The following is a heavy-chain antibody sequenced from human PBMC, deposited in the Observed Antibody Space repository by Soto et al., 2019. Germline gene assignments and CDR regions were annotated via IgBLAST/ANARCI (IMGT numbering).Heavy chain of an antibody. CDR3: TQPTPLVFKGYYFDY. CDR1: GFSLSTTTVG. V-gene: IGHV2-5*02. Sequence: QITLKESGPTLVKPTQTLTLTCTLSGFSLSTTTVGVGWIRQPPGKALEWLALIYWDDDRRYIPSLKNRLSTSKHTSGGQVVLTMTDMAPVNTAPYYCTQPTPLVFKGYYFDYSGPGILVTVSS. J-gene: IGHJ4*02. D-gene: IGHD6-6*01. CDR2: IYWDDDR.